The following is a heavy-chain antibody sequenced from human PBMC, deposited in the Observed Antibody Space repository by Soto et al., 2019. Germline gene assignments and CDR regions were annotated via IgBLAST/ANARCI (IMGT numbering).Heavy chain of an antibody. D-gene: IGHD3-10*01. Sequence: EVQLVESGGGLVQPGGSLRLSCAASGYNFSNYWMHWVRQVPGKGLVWVSRLKSDGTSPAYSDSAKGRFSISRDKSENMLYLQMNNLRVEDTAVYYCARWGLFYKYYSAMDVWGPGTTVIVSS. J-gene: IGHJ6*02. CDR1: GYNFSNYW. V-gene: IGHV3-74*01. CDR3: ARWGLFYKYYSAMDV. CDR2: LKSDGTSP.